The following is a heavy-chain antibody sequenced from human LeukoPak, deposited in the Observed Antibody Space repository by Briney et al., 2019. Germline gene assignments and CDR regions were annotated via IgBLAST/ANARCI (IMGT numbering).Heavy chain of an antibody. CDR3: AREGRVNGYDFDY. CDR1: GFIFNNDL. CDR2: INSDGSTT. V-gene: IGHV3-74*01. J-gene: IGHJ4*02. Sequence: GGALRLSCAASGFIFNNDLMHWVGQAPGKRRLWVSRINSDGSTTAYADSVQGHFTNSRDNAKNPLFLQMNSLRAEDTAVYYCAREGRVNGYDFDYWGQGTLVTVSS. D-gene: IGHD5-12*01.